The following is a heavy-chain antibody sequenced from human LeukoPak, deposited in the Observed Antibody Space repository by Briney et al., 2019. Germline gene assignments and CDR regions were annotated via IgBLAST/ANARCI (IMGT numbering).Heavy chain of an antibody. CDR1: GYTLTELS. CDR2: FDPEDGET. J-gene: IGHJ4*02. CDR3: ATVYYYGSGSYSPFDY. D-gene: IGHD3-10*01. V-gene: IGHV1-24*01. Sequence: GASVKVSCKVSGYTLTELSMHWVRQAPGKGLEWMGGFDPEDGETIYAQKFQGRVTMTEDTSTDTAYMELSSLRSEDTAVYYCATVYYYGSGSYSPFDYWGQGTLVTVSS.